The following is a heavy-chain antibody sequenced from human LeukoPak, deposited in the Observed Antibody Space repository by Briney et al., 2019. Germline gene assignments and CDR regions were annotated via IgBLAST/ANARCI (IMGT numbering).Heavy chain of an antibody. CDR1: GFTFSTYW. V-gene: IGHV3-30*02. J-gene: IGHJ3*02. CDR3: AKDPPRAYYDSSGYYRDDAFDI. CDR2: IRYDGSNK. D-gene: IGHD3-22*01. Sequence: GGSLRLSCAASGFTFSTYWMTWVRQAPGKGLEWVAFIRYDGSNKYYADSVKGRFTISRDNSKNTLYLQMSSLRAEDTAVYYCAKDPPRAYYDSSGYYRDDAFDIWGQGTMVTVSS.